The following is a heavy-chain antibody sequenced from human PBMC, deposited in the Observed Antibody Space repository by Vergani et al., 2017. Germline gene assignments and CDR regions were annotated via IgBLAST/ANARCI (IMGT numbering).Heavy chain of an antibody. J-gene: IGHJ5*02. CDR3: AKAGPYSRYCSGGSCYLRDNWFDP. V-gene: IGHV3-30*18. CDR1: GFTFSSYG. Sequence: QVQLVESGGGVVQPGRSLRLSCAASGFTFSSYGMHWVRQAPGKGLEWVAVISYDGSNKYYADSVKGRFTISRDNSKNTLYLQMNSLRAEDTAVYYCAKAGPYSRYCSGGSCYLRDNWFDPWGQGTLVTVSA. D-gene: IGHD2-15*01. CDR2: ISYDGSNK.